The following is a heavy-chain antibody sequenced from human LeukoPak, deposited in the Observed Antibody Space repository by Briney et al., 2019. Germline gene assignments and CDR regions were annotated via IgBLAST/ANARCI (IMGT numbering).Heavy chain of an antibody. Sequence: GESLKISCRGSGYSFTSYWIGWVRQMPGKGLEWMGIIYPGDSDTRYSPSFQGQVTISADKSISTAYLQWSSLKASDTAMYYCARHANYGSGSYGDAFDIWGQGTMVTVSS. CDR2: IYPGDSDT. J-gene: IGHJ3*02. D-gene: IGHD3-10*01. CDR3: ARHANYGSGSYGDAFDI. V-gene: IGHV5-51*01. CDR1: GYSFTSYW.